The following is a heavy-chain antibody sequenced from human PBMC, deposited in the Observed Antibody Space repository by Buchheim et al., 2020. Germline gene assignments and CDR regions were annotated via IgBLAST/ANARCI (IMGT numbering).Heavy chain of an antibody. CDR2: IREDFST. J-gene: IGHJ4*02. CDR1: GFTFSSSV. V-gene: IGHV3-23*01. Sequence: EVQLLESGGDLVQPGGSLRLSCAASGFTFSSSVVTWVRQAPGKGLEWVSTIREDFSTFYAGSVKGRFTISRDNSKNTLYLQMNSLRAEDTAVYYCAKDSRDYSLFDHWGQGTL. D-gene: IGHD4-11*01. CDR3: AKDSRDYSLFDH.